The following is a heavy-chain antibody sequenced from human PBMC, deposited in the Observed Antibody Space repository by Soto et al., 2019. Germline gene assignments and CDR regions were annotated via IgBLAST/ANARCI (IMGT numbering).Heavy chain of an antibody. J-gene: IGHJ4*02. CDR1: GFSLSDFY. CDR3: VRGGGGGQFDY. CDR2: ISINSNYR. Sequence: QIQLVKSGGGLVKPGGSLRLSCAASGFSLSDFYMSWIRQAPGNGLEWVSYISINSNYREYADSGKGRHTSSRDNAKNSLYLQMNSLRGEDTAVYYCVRGGGGGQFDYWGQGTLVSVSS. V-gene: IGHV3-11*06. D-gene: IGHD2-21*01.